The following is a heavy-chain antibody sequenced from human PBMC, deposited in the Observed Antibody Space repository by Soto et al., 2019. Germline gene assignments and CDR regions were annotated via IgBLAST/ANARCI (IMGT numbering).Heavy chain of an antibody. CDR3: ARGDPVNFGGKYYFDY. V-gene: IGHV3-21*01. D-gene: IGHD3-10*01. CDR2: ISSSSSYI. J-gene: IGHJ4*02. Sequence: WGSLRLSCSASGFTFSSYSMNWFRQAPGKGLEWVSSISSSSSYIYYADSVKGRFTISRDNAKNSLYLQMNSLRAEDTAVYYCARGDPVNFGGKYYFDYWGQGTLVTVSS. CDR1: GFTFSSYS.